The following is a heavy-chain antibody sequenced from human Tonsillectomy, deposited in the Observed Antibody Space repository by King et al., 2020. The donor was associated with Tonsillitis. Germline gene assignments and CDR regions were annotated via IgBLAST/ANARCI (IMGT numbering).Heavy chain of an antibody. Sequence: VQLQQWGAGLLKPAETLSLTCAVYGGSFSGYYWSGIRQPPGKGLEWCGEINHSGSTNYNPSLKSRVTISVDTSTNQFSLKLSSVTAADTAVYYCARRTVGATTRSFDYWGQGTLVTVSS. V-gene: IGHV4-34*01. CDR1: GGSFSGYY. J-gene: IGHJ4*02. D-gene: IGHD1-26*01. CDR2: INHSGST. CDR3: ARRTVGATTRSFDY.